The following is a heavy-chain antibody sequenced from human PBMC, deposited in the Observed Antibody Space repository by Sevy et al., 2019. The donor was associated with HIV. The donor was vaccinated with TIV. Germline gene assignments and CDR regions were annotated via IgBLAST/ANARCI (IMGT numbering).Heavy chain of an antibody. CDR1: GFTFSSYS. CDR3: ARDLIGTRHYYYYYMDV. CDR2: ISSSSSYI. Sequence: GGSLRLSCAASGFTFSSYSMNWVRQAPGKGLEWVSSISSSSSYIYYADSVKGRFTISRDNAKNSLYLQMNSLRAEATAVYYCARDLIGTRHYYYYYMDVWGKGTTVTVSS. J-gene: IGHJ6*03. V-gene: IGHV3-21*01. D-gene: IGHD6-6*01.